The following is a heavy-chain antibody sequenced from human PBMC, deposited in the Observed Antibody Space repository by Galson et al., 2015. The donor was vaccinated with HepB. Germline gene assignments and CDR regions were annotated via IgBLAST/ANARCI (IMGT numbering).Heavy chain of an antibody. CDR2: ISGSGGSA. D-gene: IGHD3-10*01. Sequence: SLRLSCAASGFPFSDYAMIWVRQAPGKGLEWVSSISGSGGSAHYADSVKGRFTISRDNSKNTMFLQMNSLRDEDTAIYYCAKGRGSGSYSMLSWGQGALVTVSS. J-gene: IGHJ4*02. V-gene: IGHV3-23*01. CDR3: AKGRGSGSYSMLS. CDR1: GFPFSDYA.